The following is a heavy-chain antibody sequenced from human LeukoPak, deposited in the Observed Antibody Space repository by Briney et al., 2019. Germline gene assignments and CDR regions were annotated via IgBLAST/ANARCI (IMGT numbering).Heavy chain of an antibody. CDR1: VGSINNYS. V-gene: IGHV4-59*01. J-gene: IGHJ6*02. CDR3: ARLCVRDYYYEYGMYV. CDR2: IYYSGST. D-gene: IGHD3-10*02. Sequence: SETLSLTCAVSVGSINNYSWCWIRQPPGKGLEWIGYIYYSGSTNYNPSLKSRVTISIYTSKNQFSLKLSSVTAADTAVYYCARLCVRDYYYEYGMYVWGQGTTVTASS.